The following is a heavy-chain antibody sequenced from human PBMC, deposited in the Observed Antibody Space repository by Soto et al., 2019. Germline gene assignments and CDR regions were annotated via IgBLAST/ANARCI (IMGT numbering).Heavy chain of an antibody. CDR1: GGTFISYA. Sequence: QVQLVQSGAEVKKPWSSVKFSCKASGGTFISYAISWVRQAPGQGLEWMGGILPLFGTANYAQKCQGRVTITADESTSTADMEMSSMRSEDTAVYYCAIEVTWPAVNKGGYYYYGMDVWGQGTTVTVS. J-gene: IGHJ6*02. V-gene: IGHV1-69*01. CDR2: ILPLFGTA. D-gene: IGHD2-2*01. CDR3: AIEVTWPAVNKGGYYYYGMDV.